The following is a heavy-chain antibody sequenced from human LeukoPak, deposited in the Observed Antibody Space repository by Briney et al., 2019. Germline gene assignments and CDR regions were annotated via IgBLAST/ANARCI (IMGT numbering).Heavy chain of an antibody. CDR1: GVSFDDYY. V-gene: IGHV4-34*01. Sequence: SETLSLTCAVSGVSFDDYYWSWVRQPPGQGQEWIGEINHSGYTNDRPTRKSRVTMSIETSRKQFSLNLRSVTVADTAVYYCTRMTTGHDYWGQGTLVTLSS. CDR3: TRMTTGHDY. D-gene: IGHD4-17*01. J-gene: IGHJ4*02. CDR2: INHSGYT.